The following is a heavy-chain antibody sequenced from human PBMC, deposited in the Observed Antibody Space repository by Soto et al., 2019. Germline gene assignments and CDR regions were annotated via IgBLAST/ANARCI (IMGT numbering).Heavy chain of an antibody. J-gene: IGHJ6*02. D-gene: IGHD3-3*01. CDR2: MSSSSSYI. CDR1: GFTFSSYY. V-gene: IGHV3-21*01. CDR3: ARDVVRFLEWLKKIGYYGMDV. Sequence: GGSLRLSCAASGFTFSSYYMTWVRQAPGEGLEWVSTMSSSSSYIYYADSVKGRFTISRDNAKNSLYLQMNSLRAEDTAVYYCARDVVRFLEWLKKIGYYGMDVWGQGTTVTVSS.